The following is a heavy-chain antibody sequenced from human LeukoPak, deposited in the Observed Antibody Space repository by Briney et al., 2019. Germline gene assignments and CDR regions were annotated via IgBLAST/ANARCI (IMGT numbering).Heavy chain of an antibody. J-gene: IGHJ3*02. CDR1: GGSISSGGYY. D-gene: IGHD3-22*01. CDR3: AREPTYDSSGYYSLDAFDI. CDR2: IYYSGST. V-gene: IGHV4-31*03. Sequence: PSQTLSLTCTVSGGSISSGGYYWSWIRQHPGKGLEWIGYIYYSGSTYYNPSLKSRVTISVDTSKNQFSLKLSSVTAADTAVYYCAREPTYDSSGYYSLDAFDIWGQGTMVTVSS.